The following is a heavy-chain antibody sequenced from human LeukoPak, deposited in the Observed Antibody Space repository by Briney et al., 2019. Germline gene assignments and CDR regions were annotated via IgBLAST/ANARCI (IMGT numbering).Heavy chain of an antibody. CDR2: ISGSSGNT. Sequence: ASLKVSCKASGYTFTIYGINLVGQAPGQVLEWLAWISGSSGNTKYAQKLQGRVTMTTDTSTRTAYMELRSLTSDDTAVYYCARGTVSGDDYYYMDVWGKGTTVTVSS. D-gene: IGHD4-11*01. J-gene: IGHJ6*03. CDR3: ARGTVSGDDYYYMDV. CDR1: GYTFTIYG. V-gene: IGHV1-18*01.